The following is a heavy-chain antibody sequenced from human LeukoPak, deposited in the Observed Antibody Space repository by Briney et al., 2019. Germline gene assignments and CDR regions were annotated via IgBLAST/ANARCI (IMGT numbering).Heavy chain of an antibody. CDR1: GFILSSYS. CDR2: ISSSSSYI. Sequence: GGSLRLSRAPSGFILSSYSMNWVRQAPGKGLEWVSSISSSSSYIYYADSVKGRFTISRDNAKNSLYLQMNSLRAEDTAVYYCARVWYSSSSSPFDYWGQGTLVTVSS. J-gene: IGHJ4*02. CDR3: ARVWYSSSSSPFDY. V-gene: IGHV3-21*01. D-gene: IGHD6-6*01.